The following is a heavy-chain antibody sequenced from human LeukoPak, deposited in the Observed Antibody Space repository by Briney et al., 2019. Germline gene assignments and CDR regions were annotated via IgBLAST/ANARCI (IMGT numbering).Heavy chain of an antibody. Sequence: GGSLRLACAASGFTFSNYWMSWVRQAPGKGLEWVASIDQYGRAKYYVDSVWGRFTFSRDNTKNSLHLQMSSLRAEDTAVYYCARADSYGSILDYWGQGTRVTVSS. V-gene: IGHV3-7*04. D-gene: IGHD5-18*01. CDR3: ARADSYGSILDY. CDR1: GFTFSNYW. CDR2: IDQYGRAK. J-gene: IGHJ4*02.